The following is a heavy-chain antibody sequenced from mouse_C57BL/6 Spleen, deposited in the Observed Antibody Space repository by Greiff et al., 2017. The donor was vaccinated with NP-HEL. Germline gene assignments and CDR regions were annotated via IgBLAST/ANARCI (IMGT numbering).Heavy chain of an antibody. J-gene: IGHJ1*03. CDR2: INPNNGGT. CDR3: AREDSRRYFEV. D-gene: IGHD3-2*01. V-gene: IGHV1-18*01. CDR1: GYTFTDYN. Sequence: EVQLQEPGPELVKPGASVKISCKASGYTFTDYNMDWVKQSPGQSLEWIGDINPNNGGTIYNQKFKGKATLTVDKSSSTAYLELRSLTSEDTAGYNCAREDSRRYFEVWGTGTTVTVSS.